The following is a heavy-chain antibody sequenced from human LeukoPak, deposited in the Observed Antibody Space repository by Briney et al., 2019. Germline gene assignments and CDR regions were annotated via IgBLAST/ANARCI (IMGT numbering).Heavy chain of an antibody. CDR1: GFTFSSYW. CDR2: RNSDGRTT. CDR3: AREYSSWFDY. J-gene: IGHJ4*02. V-gene: IGHV3-74*01. Sequence: GGSLRLSCAASGFTFSSYWMHWVRQAPGKGLVWVSRRNSDGRTTTYADSVRGRFTISRDNAKNTLYLQMNSLRAEDTAVYYCAREYSSWFDYWGQGTLVSVSS. D-gene: IGHD6-6*01.